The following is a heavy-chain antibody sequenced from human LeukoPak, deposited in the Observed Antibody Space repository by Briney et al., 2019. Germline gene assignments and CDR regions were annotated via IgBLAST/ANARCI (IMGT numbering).Heavy chain of an antibody. D-gene: IGHD5-18*01. V-gene: IGHV4-4*07. CDR3: ARVADRFGYNYGIDEYFDY. J-gene: IGHJ4*02. Sequence: SETLSLTCTVSGGSIKSYYWSWIRQPAGEGLEWLGHIYASGTTNYNPSLSSRVTMSVDTSKNQFSLRLASVTAADTAVYYCARVADRFGYNYGIDEYFDYWGQGTLVTASS. CDR2: IYASGTT. CDR1: GGSIKSYY.